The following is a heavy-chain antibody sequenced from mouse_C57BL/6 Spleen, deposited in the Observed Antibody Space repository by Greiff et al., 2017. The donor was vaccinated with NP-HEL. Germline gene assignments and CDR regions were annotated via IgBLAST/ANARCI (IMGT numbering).Heavy chain of an antibody. J-gene: IGHJ2*01. D-gene: IGHD2-4*01. V-gene: IGHV1-69*01. CDR1: GYTFTSYW. CDR2: IDPSDSYT. CDR3: ARGGLRRVLDY. Sequence: QVQLKQPGAELVMPGASVKLSCKASGYTFTSYWMHWVKQRPGQGLEWIGEIDPSDSYTNYNQKFKGKSTLTVDKSSSTAYMQLSSLTSEDSAVYYCARGGLRRVLDYWGQGTTLTVSS.